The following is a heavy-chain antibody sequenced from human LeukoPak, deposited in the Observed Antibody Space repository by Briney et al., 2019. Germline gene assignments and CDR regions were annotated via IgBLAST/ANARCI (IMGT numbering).Heavy chain of an antibody. V-gene: IGHV3-48*03. Sequence: GGSLRLSCAASGFTFSDYEMNWVRQAPGKGLEWILHISTSGSIIHYADSVKGRFTISRDNAKNSLYLQMNSLRAEDTALYFCARDATTEPGTVYMDVWGRGPRSPSP. D-gene: IGHD6-13*01. CDR3: ARDATTEPGTVYMDV. J-gene: IGHJ6*03. CDR2: ISTSGSII. CDR1: GFTFSDYE.